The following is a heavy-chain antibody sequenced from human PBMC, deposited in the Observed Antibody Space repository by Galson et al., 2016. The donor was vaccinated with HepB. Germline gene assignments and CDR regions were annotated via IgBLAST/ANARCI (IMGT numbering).Heavy chain of an antibody. CDR1: GLTFGSHI. D-gene: IGHD5-18*01. V-gene: IGHV3-23*01. J-gene: IGHJ5*02. CDR3: TKDCRGGYRYGPCDH. Sequence: SLRLSCAASGLTFGSHIMAWVRQTPGKGLEWVSQIRERESDATPSYADSVKGRFTISRDNSKNMLFLQMSSLRVEDTAVYYCTKDCRGGYRYGPCDHWGQGTLVTVSS. CDR2: IRERESDATP.